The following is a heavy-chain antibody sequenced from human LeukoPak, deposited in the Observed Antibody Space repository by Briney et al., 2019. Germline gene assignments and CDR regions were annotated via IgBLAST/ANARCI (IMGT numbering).Heavy chain of an antibody. V-gene: IGHV5-51*01. D-gene: IGHD3-10*01. CDR3: ARLSTSAELPWFGELSRRPYYFDY. Sequence: GESLKISCKGSGYSFTSYWIGWVRQMPGKGLEWMRIIYPGDSDTRYSPSFQGQVTISADKSISTAYLQWSSLKASDTAMYYCARLSTSAELPWFGELSRRPYYFDYWGQGTLVTVSS. CDR1: GYSFTSYW. CDR2: IYPGDSDT. J-gene: IGHJ4*02.